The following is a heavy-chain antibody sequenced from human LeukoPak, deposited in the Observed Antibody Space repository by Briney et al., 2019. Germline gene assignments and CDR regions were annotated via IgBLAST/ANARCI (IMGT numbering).Heavy chain of an antibody. D-gene: IGHD5-12*01. J-gene: IGHJ4*02. Sequence: PGGSLRLSCAASGFTVSSNYMSWVRQAPGKGLEWGSVIYSGGSTYYADSVKGGFTISRDNSKNTLYLQMNRLRAEDTAVYYCAKGRVVATIRVYFDYWGQGTLVTVSS. CDR1: GFTVSSNY. CDR2: IYSGGST. V-gene: IGHV3-53*01. CDR3: AKGRVVATIRVYFDY.